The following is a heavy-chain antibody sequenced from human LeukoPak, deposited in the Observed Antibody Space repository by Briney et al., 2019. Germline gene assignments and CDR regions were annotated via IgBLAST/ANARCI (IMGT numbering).Heavy chain of an antibody. Sequence: GASVKVSCKASGYTFTSYGISWVRQAPGQGLEWMGWISAYNGNTNYAQKLQGRVTMTTDTSTSTAYMELRSLRSDDTAVYYCARDSDGSGYLPYYFDYWGQGTLVTVSS. CDR3: ARDSDGSGYLPYYFDY. CDR1: GYTFTSYG. CDR2: ISAYNGNT. D-gene: IGHD3-22*01. J-gene: IGHJ4*02. V-gene: IGHV1-18*01.